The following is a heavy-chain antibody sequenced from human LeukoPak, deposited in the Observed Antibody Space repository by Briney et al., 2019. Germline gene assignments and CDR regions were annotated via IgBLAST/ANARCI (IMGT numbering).Heavy chain of an antibody. CDR3: ARVKWPAENWFDP. Sequence: ASVKVSCKASGYTFTSYYMHWVRQAPGQGLEWMGIINPGGGSTFYAQKFQGRVTMTRDTSTTTIYMELSSLRSEDTAVYYCARVKWPAENWFDPWGQGTLVTVSS. CDR2: INPGGGST. CDR1: GYTFTSYY. V-gene: IGHV1-46*01. J-gene: IGHJ5*02. D-gene: IGHD5-12*01.